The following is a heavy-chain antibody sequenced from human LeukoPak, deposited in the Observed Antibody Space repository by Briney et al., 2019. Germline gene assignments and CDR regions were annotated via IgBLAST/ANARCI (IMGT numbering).Heavy chain of an antibody. Sequence: PGTSLRLSCAASGFTFDDYAMHWVRQAPGKGLEWVSGISWNSGSIGYADSVKGRFTISRDNAKNSLYLQMNSLRAEDTALYYCAKLDYWGQGTLVTVSS. CDR1: GFTFDDYA. J-gene: IGHJ4*02. CDR3: AKLDY. CDR2: ISWNSGSI. V-gene: IGHV3-9*01.